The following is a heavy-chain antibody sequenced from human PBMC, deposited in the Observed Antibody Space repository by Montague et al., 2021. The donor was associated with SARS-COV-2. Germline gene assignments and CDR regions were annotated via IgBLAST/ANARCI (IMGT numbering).Heavy chain of an antibody. CDR2: IDWDVDK. CDR1: GFSLSTSGMC. D-gene: IGHD4-23*01. Sequence: PALVKPTQTLTLTCTFSGFSLSTSGMCVSWIRQPPGKALEWLTLIDWDVDKYYSTSLKTRLTISKDTSKNQVVLTMTNMDPVDTATYYCARSYGTTVVTRAFDYWGQGTLVTVSS. CDR3: ARSYGTTVVTRAFDY. V-gene: IGHV2-70*01. J-gene: IGHJ4*02.